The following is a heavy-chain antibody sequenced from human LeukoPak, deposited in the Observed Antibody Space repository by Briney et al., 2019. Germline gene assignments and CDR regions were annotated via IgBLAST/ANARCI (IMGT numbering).Heavy chain of an antibody. CDR2: IYTSGST. D-gene: IGHD2-8*01. V-gene: IGHV4-61*02. CDR3: ARELKVPGTDWFDP. CDR1: GGSISSGSYY. J-gene: IGHJ5*02. Sequence: SETLSLTCTVSGGSISSGSYYWSWIRQPAGEGLEWIGRIYTSGSTNYNPSLKRRVTISVDTSKNQFSLKLSSVTAADTAVYCCARELKVPGTDWFDPWGQGTLVTVSS.